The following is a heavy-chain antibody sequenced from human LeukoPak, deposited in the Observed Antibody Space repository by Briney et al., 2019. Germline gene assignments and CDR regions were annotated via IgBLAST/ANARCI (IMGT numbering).Heavy chain of an antibody. J-gene: IGHJ4*02. Sequence: SETLSLTCAVYGGSFSGYYWTWVRQPPGKGLEWIGFVYYTGGTNYNPSLKSRVTISVDMSKNQFSLQLKSVTAADTAVYYCARAGYSYGTGYYFDYWGQGTLVTVSS. CDR2: VYYTGGT. CDR3: ARAGYSYGTGYYFDY. CDR1: GGSFSGYY. D-gene: IGHD5-18*01. V-gene: IGHV4-59*01.